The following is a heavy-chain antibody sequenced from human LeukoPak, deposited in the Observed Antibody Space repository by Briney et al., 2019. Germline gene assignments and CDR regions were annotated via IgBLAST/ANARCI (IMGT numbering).Heavy chain of an antibody. CDR2: ISSSSSTI. CDR3: AKTYCSSSSCLKGVDY. CDR1: GFTFSSYS. V-gene: IGHV3-48*04. J-gene: IGHJ4*02. D-gene: IGHD2-2*01. Sequence: GGSLRLSCAASGFTFSSYSMNWVRQAPGKGLEWVSYISSSSSTIYYADSVKGRFTISRDNAKNSLYLQMNSLRAEDTAVYYCAKTYCSSSSCLKGVDYWGQGTLVTVSS.